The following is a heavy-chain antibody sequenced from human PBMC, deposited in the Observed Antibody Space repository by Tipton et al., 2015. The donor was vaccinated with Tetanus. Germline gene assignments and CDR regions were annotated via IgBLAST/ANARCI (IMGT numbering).Heavy chain of an antibody. CDR1: GGSVRSGSYS. Sequence: TLSLTCTVSGGSVRSGSYSWNWIRQPPGKGLEWLAYVSYSGSTSYSPSLKSRVTMSVDTSRNQFSLNLTSVTAADTAVYYCVSGSALDYWGQGTLITVSS. D-gene: IGHD6-25*01. CDR3: VSGSALDY. V-gene: IGHV4-61*01. J-gene: IGHJ4*02. CDR2: VSYSGST.